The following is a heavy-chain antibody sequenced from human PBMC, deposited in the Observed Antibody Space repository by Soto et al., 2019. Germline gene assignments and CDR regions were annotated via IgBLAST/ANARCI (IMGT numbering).Heavy chain of an antibody. CDR1: GFSLSTIGVG. CDR2: IYWDDDK. Sequence: QITLKESGPPLVKPTQTLTLTCTFSGFSLSTIGVGVGWIRQPPGKALEWLALIYWDDDKRYSPSLKSRLTVTKDTSKTQGVLTMPNMDPVDTATYYCVQSRCGGDCLRSYSSHSYYGLDVWGQGTTVTVSS. V-gene: IGHV2-5*02. J-gene: IGHJ6*02. D-gene: IGHD2-21*02. CDR3: VQSRCGGDCLRSYSSHSYYGLDV.